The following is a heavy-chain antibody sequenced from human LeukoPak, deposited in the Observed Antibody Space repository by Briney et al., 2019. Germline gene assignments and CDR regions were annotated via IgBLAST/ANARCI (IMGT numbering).Heavy chain of an antibody. CDR3: ARVSRRYYDFWRDVVRKIYYFDY. D-gene: IGHD3-3*01. CDR1: GGSISSYY. Sequence: SETLSLTCTVSGGSISSYYWSWIRQPPGKGLGWIGYIYYSGSTNYNPSLKSRVTISVDTSKNQFSLKLSSVTAADTAVYYCARVSRRYYDFWRDVVRKIYYFDYWGQGTLVTVSS. CDR2: IYYSGST. J-gene: IGHJ4*02. V-gene: IGHV4-59*01.